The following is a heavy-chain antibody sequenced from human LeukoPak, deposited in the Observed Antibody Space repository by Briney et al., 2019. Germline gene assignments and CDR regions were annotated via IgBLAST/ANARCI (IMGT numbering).Heavy chain of an antibody. V-gene: IGHV4-39*01. Sequence: SETLSLTCTVSGGSISSRSYYWGWIRQLPGKGLDWIGNIYYSGSTYYNPSLKSRVTISVDTSKNQFSLKLSSVTAADTAVYYCARLDWTAIPVSAFDIWGQGIMVTVSS. J-gene: IGHJ3*02. CDR2: IYYSGST. D-gene: IGHD2-21*02. CDR3: ARLDWTAIPVSAFDI. CDR1: GGSISSRSYY.